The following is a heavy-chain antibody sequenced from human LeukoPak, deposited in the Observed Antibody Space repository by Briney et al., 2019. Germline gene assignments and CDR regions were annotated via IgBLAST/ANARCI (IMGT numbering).Heavy chain of an antibody. CDR1: GYTFTRYA. Sequence: GALVKVSCKASGYTFTRYAINWLRQAPGQGLEWMGWINMYTANPAYAQGFTERFVFSLDTSVTTAYLQISNLKTEDTAVYYCARGGYAHYYGMDVWGQGTTVTVSS. J-gene: IGHJ6*02. CDR2: INMYTANP. CDR3: ARGGYAHYYGMDV. V-gene: IGHV7-4-1*02. D-gene: IGHD5-18*01.